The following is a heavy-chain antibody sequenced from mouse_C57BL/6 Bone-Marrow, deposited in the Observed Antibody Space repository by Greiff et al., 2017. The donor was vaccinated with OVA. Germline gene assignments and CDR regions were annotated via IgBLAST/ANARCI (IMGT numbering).Heavy chain of an antibody. CDR1: GYAFTNYL. CDR3: ARSRGNYLYYFDY. CDR2: INPGSGGT. V-gene: IGHV1-54*01. J-gene: IGHJ2*01. D-gene: IGHD2-1*01. Sequence: QVHVKQSGAELVRPGTSVKVSCKASGYAFTNYLIEWVKQRPGQGLEWIGVINPGSGGTNYNEKFKGKATLTADKSSSTAYMQLSSLTSEDSAVYFCARSRGNYLYYFDYWGQGTTLTVSS.